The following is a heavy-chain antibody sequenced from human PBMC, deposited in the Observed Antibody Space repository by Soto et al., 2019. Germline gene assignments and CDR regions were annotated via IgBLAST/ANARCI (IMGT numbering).Heavy chain of an antibody. J-gene: IGHJ4*02. D-gene: IGHD3-3*01. V-gene: IGHV4-59*01. CDR3: ARDGSGYDFWSGPYFFDY. Sequence: QVQLQESGPGLVKPSETLSLTCTVSGGSISTYYWSWIRQPPGKGLEWIGYIYYNGRTNYNPSLEGRVTISLDTSKSQFSLKLSSVSAADTAVYYCARDGSGYDFWSGPYFFDYWGPGTRVTVSS. CDR2: IYYNGRT. CDR1: GGSISTYY.